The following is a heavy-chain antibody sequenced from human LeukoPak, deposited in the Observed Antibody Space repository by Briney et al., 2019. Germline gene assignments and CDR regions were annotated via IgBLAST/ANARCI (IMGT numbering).Heavy chain of an antibody. CDR3: AKDIADCGGDCDSYYYYMDV. J-gene: IGHJ6*03. D-gene: IGHD2-21*02. V-gene: IGHV3-30*18. CDR1: GFTFSSYG. Sequence: GGSLRLSCAASGFTFSSYGMHWVRQAPGKGLEWVAVISYDGSNKYYADSVKGRFTISRDNSKNTLYLQMNSLRAEDTAVYYCAKDIADCGGDCDSYYYYMDVWGKGTTVTISS. CDR2: ISYDGSNK.